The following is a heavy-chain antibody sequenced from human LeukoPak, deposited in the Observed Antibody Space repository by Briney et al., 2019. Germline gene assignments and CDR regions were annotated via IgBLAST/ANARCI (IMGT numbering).Heavy chain of an antibody. CDR1: GFTFSHAW. CDR2: IKSKTDGGTT. V-gene: IGHV3-15*01. J-gene: IGHJ4*02. D-gene: IGHD1-26*01. Sequence: GGSLRLSCAASGFTFSHAWMSWVRQAPGKGLEWVGRIKSKTDGGTTDYAAPVKGGFTISRDDSKNTLYLQMNSLKTEDTAVYYCTTDLFPGREWELPNIDYWGQGTLVTVSS. CDR3: TTDLFPGREWELPNIDY.